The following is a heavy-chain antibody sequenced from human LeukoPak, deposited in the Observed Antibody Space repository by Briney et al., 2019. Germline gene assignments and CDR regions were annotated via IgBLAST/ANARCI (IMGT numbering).Heavy chain of an antibody. Sequence: GGSLRLSCAASGFTFSSYAMHWVRQAPGKGLEWVSLISYDGSNIYYADSVKGRFTISRDNSKNTLYLQMNSLSPDDTAVYYCARGLNDFWSGSQFVSWGQGTLVTVSS. J-gene: IGHJ4*02. CDR2: ISYDGSNI. V-gene: IGHV3-30-3*01. D-gene: IGHD3-3*01. CDR3: ARGLNDFWSGSQFVS. CDR1: GFTFSSYA.